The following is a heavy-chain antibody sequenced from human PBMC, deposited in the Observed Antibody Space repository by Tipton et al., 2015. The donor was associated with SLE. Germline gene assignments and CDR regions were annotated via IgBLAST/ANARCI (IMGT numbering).Heavy chain of an antibody. Sequence: TLSLTCTVSGGSISSSNYPWSWIRKPAGKGLEWIGYIYASGSTHYNPSLKSRVTMSVDTSKNQFSLNLTSVTAADTAVYYCARDLVRGVSGGYWGQGTLVTVSS. V-gene: IGHV4-61*09. CDR3: ARDLVRGVSGGY. J-gene: IGHJ4*02. CDR2: IYASGST. D-gene: IGHD3-10*01. CDR1: GGSISSSNYP.